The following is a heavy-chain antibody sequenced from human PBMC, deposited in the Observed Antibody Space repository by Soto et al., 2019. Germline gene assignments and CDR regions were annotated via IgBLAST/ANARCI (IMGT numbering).Heavy chain of an antibody. V-gene: IGHV1-69*01. J-gene: IGHJ4*02. CDR1: GGTFSTYP. Sequence: QVQLVQSGAEVKKPGSSVKVSCKASGGTFSTYPISWVRQAPGQGLEWMGGIIPIFGTANYAQKFQGRVRITADEAKSTAYMELSSLRSEDTAVYYCARGAGQSGSTGHYWGQGALVTVSS. CDR2: IIPIFGTA. D-gene: IGHD4-17*01. CDR3: ARGAGQSGSTGHY.